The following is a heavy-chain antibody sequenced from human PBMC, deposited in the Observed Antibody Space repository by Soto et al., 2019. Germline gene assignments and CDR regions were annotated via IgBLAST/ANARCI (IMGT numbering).Heavy chain of an antibody. V-gene: IGHV3-30-3*01. Sequence: GGSLRLSCAASGFTFSSYAMHWVRQAPGKGLEWVAVISYDGSNKYYADSVKGRFTISRDNSKNTLYLQMNSLRAEDTAVYYCAREGGSSSSWVYWGQGTLVTVSS. J-gene: IGHJ4*02. CDR2: ISYDGSNK. D-gene: IGHD6-6*01. CDR1: GFTFSSYA. CDR3: AREGGSSSSWVY.